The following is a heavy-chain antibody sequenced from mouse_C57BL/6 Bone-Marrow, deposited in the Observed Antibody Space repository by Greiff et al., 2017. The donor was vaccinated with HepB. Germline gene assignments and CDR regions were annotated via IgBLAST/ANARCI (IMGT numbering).Heavy chain of an antibody. CDR2: ISSGGSYT. CDR1: GFTFSSYG. J-gene: IGHJ2*01. V-gene: IGHV5-6*01. Sequence: EVHLVESGGDLVKPGGSLKLSCAASGFTFSSYGMSWVRQTPDKRLEWVATISSGGSYTYYPDSVKGRFTISRDNAKNTLYLQMSSLKSEDTAMYYCALYYYVSSYGYWGQGTTLTVSS. CDR3: ALYYYVSSYGY. D-gene: IGHD1-1*01.